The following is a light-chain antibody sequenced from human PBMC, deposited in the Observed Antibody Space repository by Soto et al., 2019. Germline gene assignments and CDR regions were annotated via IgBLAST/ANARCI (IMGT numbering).Light chain of an antibody. V-gene: IGKV1-27*01. CDR2: AAF. J-gene: IGKJ4*01. Sequence: DIQMIQSPSSLSASVGDRVTITCRATRDIGNYLAWYQQKPGKVPELLICAAFTLQSRVPSRFSGSGSGTTFTLTISSLQPEDAATYYCQNYDGAPLTFGGGTKVEIK. CDR1: RDIGNY. CDR3: QNYDGAPLT.